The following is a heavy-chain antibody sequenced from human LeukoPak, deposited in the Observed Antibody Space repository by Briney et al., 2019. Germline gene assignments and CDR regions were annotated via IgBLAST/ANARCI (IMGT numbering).Heavy chain of an antibody. CDR2: ISDDGSRQ. CDR1: GFTFSNYA. CDR3: VKDRTGTYTLDY. J-gene: IGHJ4*02. D-gene: IGHD3-10*01. Sequence: GGSLRLSCAATGFTFSNYAIHWGRQAPGKGLEWVAFISDDGSRQHYADSVKGRFTISRDNSKNTLNLQMNSLRAEDTAVYYCVKDRTGTYTLDYWGQGTLVTVSS. V-gene: IGHV3-30-3*01.